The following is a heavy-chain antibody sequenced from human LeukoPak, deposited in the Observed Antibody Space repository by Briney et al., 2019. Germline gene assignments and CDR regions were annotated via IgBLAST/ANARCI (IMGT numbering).Heavy chain of an antibody. CDR1: GCTFNNYA. J-gene: IGHJ4*02. V-gene: IGHV3-23*01. CDR3: AKEESTVTHFDY. D-gene: IGHD4-17*01. Sequence: PAGSLSLSCVASGCTFNNYARSWVRQPPGKGLEWLGTISGYGGTTFYADSVKGRFTISRDNSKKTLYLQMNSLRAEDTALYYCAKEESTVTHFDYWGQGALVTVSS. CDR2: ISGYGGTT.